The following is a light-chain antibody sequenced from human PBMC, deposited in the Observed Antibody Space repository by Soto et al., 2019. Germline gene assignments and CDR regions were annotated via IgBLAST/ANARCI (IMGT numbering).Light chain of an antibody. CDR1: SSNIGSNT. CDR3: ASWDDSLNGYV. Sequence: QSVLTQPPSASGTPGQRVTISCSGSSSNIGSNTVNWYQQLPGTAPKLLIYSNNQRPSGVPDRFSCSKSGTSASLAISGLQSEDEAYYYCASWDDSLNGYVFGTGTKITVL. V-gene: IGLV1-44*01. J-gene: IGLJ1*01. CDR2: SNN.